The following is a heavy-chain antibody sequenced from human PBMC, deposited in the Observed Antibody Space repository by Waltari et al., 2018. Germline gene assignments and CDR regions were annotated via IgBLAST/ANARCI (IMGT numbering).Heavy chain of an antibody. J-gene: IGHJ4*02. CDR3: AKGAQFDF. V-gene: IGHV3-23*03. Sequence: EVQLLESGGGLVQPGGSLRLSCAASGFIFSNYAMTWVRQAPGKGLEWVSIIYGDGVISYYGDSVRGRFTISRDNSKSTLHLQMSSLRADDTAIYYCAKGAQFDFWGQGTLVTVSS. CDR1: GFIFSNYA. CDR2: IYGDGVIS. D-gene: IGHD3-16*01.